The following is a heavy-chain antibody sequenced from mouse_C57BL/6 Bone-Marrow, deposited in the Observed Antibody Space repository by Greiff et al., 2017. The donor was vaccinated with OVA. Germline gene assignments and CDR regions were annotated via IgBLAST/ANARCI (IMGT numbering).Heavy chain of an antibody. Sequence: VKLVESGPGLVAPSQSLSITCTVSGFSLTSYGVDWVRQSPGKGLEWLGVIWGVGSTNYNSALKSRLSISKDNSKSQVFLKMYSLQTDDTAMYYCASGRYFDVGGTGTTVTVSS. V-gene: IGHV2-6*01. CDR2: IWGVGST. J-gene: IGHJ1*03. CDR3: ASGRYFDV. CDR1: GFSLTSYG.